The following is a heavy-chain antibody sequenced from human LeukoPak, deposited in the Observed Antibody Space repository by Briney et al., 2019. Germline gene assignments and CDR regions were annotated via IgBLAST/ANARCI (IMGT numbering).Heavy chain of an antibody. CDR3: ARAGSGSSSYGMDV. V-gene: IGHV5-51*01. J-gene: IGHJ6*04. CDR1: GYTFISYW. Sequence: GESLKISCQASGYTFISYWIAWVRQMSGKDLEWLGIIYPGASDVKYNPSFQGLITISADKSINTAYLLWSGLRASDTAKYYCARAGSGSSSYGMDVWGKGTTVTVSS. CDR2: IYPGASDV. D-gene: IGHD3-10*01.